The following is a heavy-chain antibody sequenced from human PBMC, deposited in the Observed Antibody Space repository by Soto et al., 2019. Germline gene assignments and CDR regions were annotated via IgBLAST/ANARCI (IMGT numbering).Heavy chain of an antibody. J-gene: IGHJ5*02. D-gene: IGHD1-26*01. CDR3: ARSGVGATGLGNWFDP. Sequence: QVQLVQSGAEVKKPGSSVKVSCKASGGTFSSYAISWVRQAPGQGLEWMGGIIPIFGTANYAQKFQGRVTITADESTSTAHMERSSLRSEDTAVYYCARSGVGATGLGNWFDPWGQGTLVTVSS. CDR1: GGTFSSYA. CDR2: IIPIFGTA. V-gene: IGHV1-69*12.